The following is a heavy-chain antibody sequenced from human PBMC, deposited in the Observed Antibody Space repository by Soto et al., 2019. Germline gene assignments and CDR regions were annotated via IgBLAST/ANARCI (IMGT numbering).Heavy chain of an antibody. V-gene: IGHV3-33*01. D-gene: IGHD2-21*02. CDR1: GFTFSSYG. CDR3: ARDQGVVTATPDDAFDI. CDR2: IWYDGSNK. J-gene: IGHJ3*02. Sequence: LRLSCAASGFTFSSYGMHWVRQAPGKGLEWVAVIWYDGSNKYYADSVKGRFTISRDNSKNTLYLQMNSLRAEDTAVYYCARDQGVVTATPDDAFDIWGRGTMVTVSS.